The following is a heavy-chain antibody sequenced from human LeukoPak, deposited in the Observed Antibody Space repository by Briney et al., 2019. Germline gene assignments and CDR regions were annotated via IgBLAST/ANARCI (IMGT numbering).Heavy chain of an antibody. CDR3: ARAAGYCSGGSCYYFDY. Sequence: GGSLRLSCAASGFTFSSYWMHWVRQAPGKGLVWVSRINSDGSSTSYGDSVKGRFTVSRDNAKNSLYLQMNSLRAEDTAVYYCARAAGYCSGGSCYYFDYWGQGTLVTVSS. J-gene: IGHJ4*02. D-gene: IGHD2-15*01. CDR2: INSDGSST. CDR1: GFTFSSYW. V-gene: IGHV3-74*01.